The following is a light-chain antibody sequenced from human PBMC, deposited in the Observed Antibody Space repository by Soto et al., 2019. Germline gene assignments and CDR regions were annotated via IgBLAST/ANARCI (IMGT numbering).Light chain of an antibody. CDR1: RRVSSY. Sequence: EIMLTPSPATLSLSPGERATLSCRASRRVSSYLAWYQQKPGPAPRLLIYDASSRATGIPARFSGSVSGTDFTITISSLKTKDLSVYYCQHRSKWALTFGGGTKEEIK. CDR3: QHRSKWALT. J-gene: IGKJ4*01. V-gene: IGKV3-11*01. CDR2: DAS.